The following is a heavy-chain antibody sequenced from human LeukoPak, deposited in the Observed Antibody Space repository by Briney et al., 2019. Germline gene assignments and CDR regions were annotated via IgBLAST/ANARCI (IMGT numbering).Heavy chain of an antibody. D-gene: IGHD6-13*01. V-gene: IGHV3-7*05. CDR3: ASPSPGGGAAGLFDY. CDR1: GFTLSVYW. CDR2: LKHDGTEE. J-gene: IGHJ4*02. Sequence: GGSLGLSCATSGFTLSVYWMNWVRQAPGRGLEWVANLKHDGTEEYYVESVKGRFTVSRDNAKNSLYLQMNSLTAEDTAVYYCASPSPGGGAAGLFDYWGQGTLVTVSS.